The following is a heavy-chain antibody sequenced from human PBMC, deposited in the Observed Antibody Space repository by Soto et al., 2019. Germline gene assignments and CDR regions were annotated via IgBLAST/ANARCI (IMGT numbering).Heavy chain of an antibody. CDR1: GGTFSSYT. V-gene: IGHV1-69*04. CDR2: IIPILGIA. J-gene: IGHJ3*02. Sequence: SVKVSCKASGGTFSSYTISWVRQAPGQGLEWMGRIIPILGIANYAQKFQGRVTITADKSTSTAYMELSSLRSEDTAVYYCVRDYPHTPATAPNAFDIWSQGTMVTVSS. D-gene: IGHD2-21*02. CDR3: VRDYPHTPATAPNAFDI.